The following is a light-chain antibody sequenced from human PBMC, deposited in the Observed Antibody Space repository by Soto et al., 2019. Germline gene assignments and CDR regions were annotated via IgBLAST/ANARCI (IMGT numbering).Light chain of an antibody. CDR1: QSLLHSTGYNF. V-gene: IGKV2-28*01. J-gene: IGKJ5*01. Sequence: DIEMTQSPLSLPVPPGESASISCRSSQSLLHSTGYNFLDWYLQKPGQSTQLLIYLGYNRASGVPDRFSGSGSGTDFTLKISRVEAEEVGVYYCMQGTHWPITFGQGTRLEIK. CDR3: MQGTHWPIT. CDR2: LGY.